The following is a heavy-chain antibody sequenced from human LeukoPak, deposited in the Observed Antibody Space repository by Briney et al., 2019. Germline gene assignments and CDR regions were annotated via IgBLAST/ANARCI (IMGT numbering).Heavy chain of an antibody. Sequence: GGSLRLSCAASGFTFSSYAMSWVRQAPGKGLEWVSAISGSGGSTYYADSVKGRFTISRDNSKNTLYLQMNSLRAEDTAVYYCAKSLSIAEGYWYFDLWGRGTLVTVSS. CDR2: ISGSGGST. D-gene: IGHD6-6*01. CDR3: AKSLSIAEGYWYFDL. J-gene: IGHJ2*01. V-gene: IGHV3-23*01. CDR1: GFTFSSYA.